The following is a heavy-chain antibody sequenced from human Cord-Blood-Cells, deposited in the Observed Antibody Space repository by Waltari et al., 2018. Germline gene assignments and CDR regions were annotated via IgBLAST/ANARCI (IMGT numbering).Heavy chain of an antibody. D-gene: IGHD4-17*01. CDR1: GGSISRGSYY. Sequence: QVQLQESGPGLVKPSQTLSLTCTVPGGSISRGSYYWSWIRPPAGKGLEWSGYVYTSGSTNHTPSRKSRVTISVDTSKNQFSLKLSSVTAAVTALYYCARGGTTVITYYYYDGMDVWGQGTTVTVSS. V-gene: IGHV4-61*09. J-gene: IGHJ6*02. CDR3: ARGGTTVITYYYYDGMDV. CDR2: VYTSGST.